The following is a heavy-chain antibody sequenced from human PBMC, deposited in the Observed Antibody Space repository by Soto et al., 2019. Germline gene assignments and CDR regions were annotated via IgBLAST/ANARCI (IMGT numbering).Heavy chain of an antibody. CDR3: ARMRVGGSGWYDY. V-gene: IGHV2-70*04. D-gene: IGHD6-19*01. CDR2: IDWDDAK. CDR1: GFSLSTSGVR. J-gene: IGHJ4*02. Sequence: SGPTLINPTQTLTLTCAFSGFSLSTSGVRVSWIRQPPGKALEWLARIDWDDAKFYSTSLKTRLTISKGTSKNQVVLTMTNLDFVDTGTYYCARMRVGGSGWYDYWGQGTLVTVST.